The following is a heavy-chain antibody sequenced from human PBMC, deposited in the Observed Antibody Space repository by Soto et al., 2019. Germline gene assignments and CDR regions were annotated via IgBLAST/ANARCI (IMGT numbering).Heavy chain of an antibody. D-gene: IGHD3-22*01. V-gene: IGHV3-53*01. J-gene: IGHJ1*01. CDR3: ARDRVESGYPEYFQH. CDR2: IYSGGST. CDR1: GFTVSSNY. Sequence: EVQLVESGGGLIQPGGSLRLSCAASGFTVSSNYMSWVRQAPGKGLEWVSVIYSGGSTYYADSVKGRFTISRDNSKNTLYLQMTSLRAEATAVYYCARDRVESGYPEYFQHWGQGTLVTVSS.